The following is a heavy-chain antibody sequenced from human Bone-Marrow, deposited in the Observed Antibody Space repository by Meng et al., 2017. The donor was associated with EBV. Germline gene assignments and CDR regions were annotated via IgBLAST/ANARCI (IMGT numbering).Heavy chain of an antibody. D-gene: IGHD5-12*01. CDR3: ARGVRDKMATISSRLGGYYLY. CDR1: GGSFSGYY. Sequence: LQQWGVGLLKPSATLSLPCVVYGGSFSGYYGNWIRQPPGKGLEWIGEINHSGSTNYNPSLKSRVTISVDTSKNQFSLKLSSVTAADTAVYYCARGVRDKMATISSRLGGYYLYWGQGTLVTVSS. CDR2: INHSGST. J-gene: IGHJ4*02. V-gene: IGHV4-34*01.